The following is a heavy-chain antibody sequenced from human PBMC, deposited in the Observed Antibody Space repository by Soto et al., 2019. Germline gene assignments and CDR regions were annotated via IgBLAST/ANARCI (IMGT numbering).Heavy chain of an antibody. V-gene: IGHV4-4*02. CDR3: ASPPAGYCSGGSCRGAFDI. CDR2: IYHSGST. J-gene: IGHJ3*02. Sequence: QVQLQESGPGLVKPSGTLSLTCAVSSGSISSSNWWSWVRQPPGKGLEWIGEIYHSGSTNYNPSLKSLVTISVDKSKNQFSLKLSSVTAADTAVYYCASPPAGYCSGGSCRGAFDIWGQGTMVTVSS. D-gene: IGHD2-15*01. CDR1: SGSISSSNW.